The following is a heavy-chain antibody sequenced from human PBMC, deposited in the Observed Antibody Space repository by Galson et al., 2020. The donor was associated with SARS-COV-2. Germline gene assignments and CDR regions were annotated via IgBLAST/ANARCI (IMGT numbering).Heavy chain of an antibody. CDR2: IYSDGRT. V-gene: IGHV3-66*01. J-gene: IGHJ4*02. Sequence: GGSLRLSCAASGFAVSSTYMSWIRQAPGKGLLWVSVIYSDGRTDYADSVKGRFTISRDNSKTTLYLQMNSLTVEDTAIYYCARDWLGQFDYWGQGTRVTVSS. D-gene: IGHD6-19*01. CDR3: ARDWLGQFDY. CDR1: GFAVSSTY.